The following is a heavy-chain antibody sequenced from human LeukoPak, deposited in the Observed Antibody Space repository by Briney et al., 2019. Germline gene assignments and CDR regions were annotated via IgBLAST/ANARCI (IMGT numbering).Heavy chain of an antibody. CDR2: IKSDGSST. J-gene: IGHJ6*02. V-gene: IGHV3-74*01. CDR3: ARGNYYGVDV. CDR1: GFTFSSYW. Sequence: GGSLRLSCAASGFTFSSYWMHWVRQAPGRGLVWVSRIKSDGSSTSYADSVKGRFTISRDNAKNTLYLQMNSLRAEDTAVYYCARGNYYGVDVWGQGTTVTVSS. D-gene: IGHD3-10*01.